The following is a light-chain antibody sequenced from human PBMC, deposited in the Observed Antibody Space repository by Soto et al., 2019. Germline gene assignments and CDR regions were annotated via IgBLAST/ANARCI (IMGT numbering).Light chain of an antibody. V-gene: IGKV3-15*01. CDR1: HSVNSH. Sequence: MMMTQSPATLSVSPAERFTLSCRTSHSVNSHVAWYQQKPGQAPRLLLYGASTRATGIPVRFSGSGFGTEFTLTISSLQSEDFAVYYCQQYKNWPLFGQGTRLEI. CDR3: QQYKNWPL. CDR2: GAS. J-gene: IGKJ5*01.